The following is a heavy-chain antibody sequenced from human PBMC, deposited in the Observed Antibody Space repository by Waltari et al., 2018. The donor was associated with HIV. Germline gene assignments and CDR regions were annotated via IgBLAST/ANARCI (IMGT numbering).Heavy chain of an antibody. J-gene: IGHJ3*02. CDR3: ARAFMIRGTGAFDI. D-gene: IGHD3-10*01. CDR1: GFHFSSYE. V-gene: IGHV3-48*03. Sequence: EVQVVESGGGLVQPGGSLRLPCAASGFHFSSYEMNWVRQAPGKGLEWVSYISSSGSTIYFADSVKGRFTMSRDNAKNSLYLRMNSLRAEDTAVYYCARAFMIRGTGAFDIWGQGTMVTVSS. CDR2: ISSSGSTI.